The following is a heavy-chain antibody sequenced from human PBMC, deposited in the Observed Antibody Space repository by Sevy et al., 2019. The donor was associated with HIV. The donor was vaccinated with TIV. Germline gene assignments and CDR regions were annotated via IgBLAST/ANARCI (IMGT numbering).Heavy chain of an antibody. CDR1: GFTFSSYW. CDR2: IKQEGSKK. D-gene: IGHD6-13*01. V-gene: IGHV3-7*01. Sequence: GGSLRLSCAASGFTFSSYWMTWVRQAPGKGLEWVANIKQEGSKKYYVDSVKGRFTTSRDNAKNSVYLQMNSLRAEDTAVYYCAREIAAAGSYWGQGTLVTVSS. J-gene: IGHJ4*02. CDR3: AREIAAAGSY.